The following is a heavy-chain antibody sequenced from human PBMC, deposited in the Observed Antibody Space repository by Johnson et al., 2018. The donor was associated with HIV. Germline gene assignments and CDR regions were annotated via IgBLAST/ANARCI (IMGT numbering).Heavy chain of an antibody. J-gene: IGHJ3*02. CDR2: ISWNSGSI. D-gene: IGHD3-22*01. CDR3: AKDKAYYYDSSGTDLDAFDI. Sequence: VQLVESGGGLVQPGRSLRLSCAASGFTFDDYAMHWVRQAPGKGLEWVSGISWNSGSIGYADSVKGRFTISRDNAKNSLYLQMNSLRAEDTALYYCAKDKAYYYDSSGTDLDAFDIWGQGTMVTVSS. CDR1: GFTFDDYA. V-gene: IGHV3-9*01.